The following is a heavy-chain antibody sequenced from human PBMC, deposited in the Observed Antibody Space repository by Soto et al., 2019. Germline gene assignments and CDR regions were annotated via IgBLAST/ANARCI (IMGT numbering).Heavy chain of an antibody. D-gene: IGHD6-19*01. V-gene: IGHV1-69*01. CDR3: ARQEQWLHPLFDY. CDR2: LIPIFGTA. CDR1: GGTFSSYA. J-gene: IGHJ4*02. Sequence: QVQLVQSGAEVKKPGSSVKVSCKASGGTFSSYAISWVRQAPGQGLEWMGGLIPIFGTANYAQKFQGRVTITADGSTSKAYMELSSLRSEDTAVYYCARQEQWLHPLFDYWGQGTLVTVSS.